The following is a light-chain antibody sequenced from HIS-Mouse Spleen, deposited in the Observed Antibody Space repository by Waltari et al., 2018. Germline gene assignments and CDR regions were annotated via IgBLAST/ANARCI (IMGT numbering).Light chain of an antibody. Sequence: QSALTQPASASGSPGQSITISCPGTSTDGGGYNYVSWYQQHPGKTPKLMIYDVSNRPSGVSNRFSGSKSGNTASLTISGLQAEDEADYYCSSYTSSSTLVVFGGGTKLTVL. CDR1: STDGGGYNY. CDR2: DVS. V-gene: IGLV2-14*03. J-gene: IGLJ2*01. CDR3: SSYTSSSTLVV.